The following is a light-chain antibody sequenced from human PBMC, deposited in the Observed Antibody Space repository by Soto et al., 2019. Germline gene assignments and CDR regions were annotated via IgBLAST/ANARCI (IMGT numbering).Light chain of an antibody. V-gene: IGLV2-14*01. J-gene: IGLJ7*01. CDR2: DVT. CDR3: NSYTSSRTYV. CDR1: SSDVGGYNY. Sequence: QSALTQPASVSVSPGQSITISCTGTSSDVGGYNYVSWYQQHPGKAPKLMIYDVTNRPSGVSNRFSGSKSGNTASLTISGLQAEDEADYYCNSYTSSRTYVFGVGTQLT.